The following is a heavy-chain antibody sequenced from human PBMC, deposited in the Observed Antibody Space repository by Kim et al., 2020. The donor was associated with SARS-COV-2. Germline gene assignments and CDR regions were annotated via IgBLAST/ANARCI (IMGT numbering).Heavy chain of an antibody. V-gene: IGHV3-23*01. J-gene: IGHJ4*02. Sequence: GKGRFTISRDNSKNTLYLQMNSLRAEDTAVYYCAKDLRGWAYGSGSYYSHWGQGTLVTVSS. D-gene: IGHD3-10*01. CDR3: AKDLRGWAYGSGSYYSH.